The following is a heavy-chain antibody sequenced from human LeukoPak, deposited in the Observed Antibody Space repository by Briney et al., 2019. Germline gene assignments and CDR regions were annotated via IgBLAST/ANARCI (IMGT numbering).Heavy chain of an antibody. CDR2: MNPNSGNT. Sequence: ASVKVPCKASGYTFTSYDINWVRQATGQGLEWMGWMNPNSGNTGYAQKFQGRVTMTRNTSISTAYMELSSLRSEDTAVYYCARRYCSGGSCFRRKHYFDYWGQGTLVTVSS. CDR3: ARRYCSGGSCFRRKHYFDY. D-gene: IGHD2-15*01. J-gene: IGHJ4*02. CDR1: GYTFTSYD. V-gene: IGHV1-8*01.